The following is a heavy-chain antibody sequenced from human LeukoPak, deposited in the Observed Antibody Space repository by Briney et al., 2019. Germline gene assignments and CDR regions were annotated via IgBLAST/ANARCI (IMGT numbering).Heavy chain of an antibody. CDR1: GGTFSSHA. CDR3: ARGDSGYDYGFDN. V-gene: IGHV1-69*05. Sequence: SVKVSCKASGGTFSSHAISWVRQAPGQGLEWVGGIIPIFGTTNYAQKFQGRVTITTDESTSTGYMELRSLGSDDTAVYYCARGDSGYDYGFDNWGQGTLVTVSS. D-gene: IGHD5-12*01. CDR2: IIPIFGTT. J-gene: IGHJ4*02.